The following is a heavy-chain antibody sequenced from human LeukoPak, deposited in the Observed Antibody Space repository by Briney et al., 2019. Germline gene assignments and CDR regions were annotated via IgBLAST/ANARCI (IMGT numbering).Heavy chain of an antibody. CDR2: ISSSDINK. V-gene: IGHV3-48*03. CDR3: AELGITMIGGV. Sequence: GGSLRLSCAASGFTFNNYEMNWVRQAPGKGLEWVSYISSSDINKNYADSVKGRFTISRDNPKNSLYLQMNSLRAEDTAVYYCAELGITMIGGVWGKGTTVTISS. CDR1: GFTFNNYE. D-gene: IGHD3-10*02. J-gene: IGHJ6*04.